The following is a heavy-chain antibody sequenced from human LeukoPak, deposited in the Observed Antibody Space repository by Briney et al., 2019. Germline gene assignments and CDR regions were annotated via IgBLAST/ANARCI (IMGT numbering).Heavy chain of an antibody. CDR3: ARSLDSGYDWGPIGY. CDR2: IGTAGDT. J-gene: IGHJ4*02. CDR1: GFTFSSYD. Sequence: PGGSLRLSCAASGFTFSSYDMHWVRQATGKGLEWVSAIGTAGDTYYPGSVKGRFTISRENAKNSLYLQMNSLRAGDTAVYYCARSLDSGYDWGPIGYWGQGILVTVSS. V-gene: IGHV3-13*04. D-gene: IGHD5-12*01.